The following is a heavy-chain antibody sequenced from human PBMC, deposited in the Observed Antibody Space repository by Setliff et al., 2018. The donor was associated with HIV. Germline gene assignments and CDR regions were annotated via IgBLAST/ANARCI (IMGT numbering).Heavy chain of an antibody. CDR1: GYTFSSHG. V-gene: IGHV1-18*01. J-gene: IGHJ4*02. CDR3: ARRGTGWPYYFDY. Sequence: ASVKVSCKASGYTFSSHGISWLRQAPGQGLEWMGWITPDSGVTKYAQKLLGRVTMTTDTSANTVYMELRTLRSDDTAVYYCARRGTGWPYYFDYWGQGTLVTSPQ. D-gene: IGHD6-19*01. CDR2: ITPDSGVT.